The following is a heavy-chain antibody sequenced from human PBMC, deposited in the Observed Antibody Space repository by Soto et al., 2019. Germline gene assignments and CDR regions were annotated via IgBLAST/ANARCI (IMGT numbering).Heavy chain of an antibody. CDR1: GGSISSSSYY. CDR2: IYYSGST. J-gene: IGHJ4*02. CDR3: ARRSTLYYDSSGYYDY. V-gene: IGHV4-39*01. D-gene: IGHD3-22*01. Sequence: ASETLSLTCTVSGGSISSSSYYWGWVRPPPGKGLEWIGSIYYSGSTYYNPSLKSRVTISVDTSKNQFSLKLSSVTAADTAVYYCARRSTLYYDSSGYYDYWGQGTLVTVSS.